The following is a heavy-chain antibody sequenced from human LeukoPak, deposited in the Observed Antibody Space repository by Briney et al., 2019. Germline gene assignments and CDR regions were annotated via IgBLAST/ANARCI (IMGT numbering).Heavy chain of an antibody. J-gene: IGHJ4*02. CDR3: TRSGYSYGSMFDY. Sequence: GGSLRLSCTDSGFTFGDYAMSWVRQAPGKGMEWVGFIRSKAYGGTTEYAASVKGRFTISRDDSKSIAYLQMNSLKTEDTAVYYCTRSGYSYGSMFDYWGQGTLVTVSS. CDR2: IRSKAYGGTT. V-gene: IGHV3-49*04. CDR1: GFTFGDYA. D-gene: IGHD5-18*01.